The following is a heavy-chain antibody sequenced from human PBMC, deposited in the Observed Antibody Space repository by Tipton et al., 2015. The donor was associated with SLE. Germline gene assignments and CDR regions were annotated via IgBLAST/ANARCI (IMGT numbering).Heavy chain of an antibody. CDR3: ASSGYCTNGVCYNFDY. V-gene: IGHV3-30-3*01. CDR1: GFTFSSYA. J-gene: IGHJ4*02. D-gene: IGHD2-8*01. CDR2: ISYDGSNK. Sequence: SLRLSCAASGFTFSSYAMHWVRQAPGKGLEWVAVISYDGSNKYYADSVKGRFTISRDNSKNTLYLQMNSLRAEDTAVYYCASSGYCTNGVCYNFDYWGQGTLVTVSS.